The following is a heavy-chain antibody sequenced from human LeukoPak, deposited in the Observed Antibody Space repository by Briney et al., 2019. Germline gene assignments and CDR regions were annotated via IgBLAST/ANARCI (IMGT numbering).Heavy chain of an antibody. J-gene: IGHJ5*02. CDR1: GYTFTSYG. Sequence: GASVKVSCTASGYTFTSYGISWVRQAPGQGLEWMGWISAYNGNTNYAQKLQGRVTMTTDTSTSTAYMELRSLRSDDTAVYYCARDQFELAAAGIAATRREAGGWFDPWGQGTLVTVSS. CDR2: ISAYNGNT. D-gene: IGHD6-13*01. V-gene: IGHV1-18*01. CDR3: ARDQFELAAAGIAATRREAGGWFDP.